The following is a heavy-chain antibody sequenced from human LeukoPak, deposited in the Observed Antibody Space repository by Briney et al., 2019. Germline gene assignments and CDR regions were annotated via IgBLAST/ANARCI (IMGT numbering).Heavy chain of an antibody. V-gene: IGHV3-66*01. CDR1: GFNVGTNY. CDR2: IRSGGTT. Sequence: GGSLRLSCVVFGFNVGTNYRSWVRQAPGKGLEWVSVIRSGGTTHYADSVKGRFTISGDDSKNTLFLQMTSLRAEDTAVYYCARSSSRGMDFRHWGQGTLVTVSS. J-gene: IGHJ1*01. D-gene: IGHD6-19*01. CDR3: ARSSSRGMDFRH.